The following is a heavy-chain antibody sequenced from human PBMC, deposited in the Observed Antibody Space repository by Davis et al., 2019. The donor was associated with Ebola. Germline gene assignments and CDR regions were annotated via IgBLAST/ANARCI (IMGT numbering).Heavy chain of an antibody. Sequence: SETLSLTCAVSGGSISSSNWWSWVRQPPGKGLEWIGEIYHSGSTNYNPSLKSRVTISVDKSKNQFSLKLSSVTAADTAVYYCARTDYGDIDAFDIWGQGTMVTVSS. CDR1: GGSISSSNW. D-gene: IGHD4-17*01. CDR2: IYHSGST. V-gene: IGHV4-4*02. J-gene: IGHJ3*02. CDR3: ARTDYGDIDAFDI.